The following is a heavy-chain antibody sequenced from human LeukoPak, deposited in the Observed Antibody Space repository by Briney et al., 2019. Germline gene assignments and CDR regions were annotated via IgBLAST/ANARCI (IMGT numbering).Heavy chain of an antibody. CDR2: IWYDGSNK. J-gene: IGHJ6*02. CDR1: GFTFSSYG. Sequence: GGSLRLSCAASGFTFSSYGMHWVRQAPGKGLEWVAVIWYDGSNKYYADSVKGRFTISRDNSKNTLYLQMNSLRAEDTAVYYCARDTYYDILTGYFGLDYYYGMDVWGQGTTVTVSS. V-gene: IGHV3-33*01. CDR3: ARDTYYDILTGYFGLDYYYGMDV. D-gene: IGHD3-9*01.